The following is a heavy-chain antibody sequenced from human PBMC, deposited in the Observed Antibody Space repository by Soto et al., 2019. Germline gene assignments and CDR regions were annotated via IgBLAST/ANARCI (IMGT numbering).Heavy chain of an antibody. V-gene: IGHV1-18*04. CDR2: ISAYNGNT. J-gene: IGHJ5*02. D-gene: IGHD2-15*01. CDR1: GYTFTSYG. Sequence: GASVKVSCKASGYTFTSYGISWVRQAPGQGLEWMGWISAYNGNTNYAQKLQGRVTMTTDTSTSTAYMELRSLRSDDTAVYYCARDRYCSGGSCYSRWFDPWGQGTLVTVSS. CDR3: ARDRYCSGGSCYSRWFDP.